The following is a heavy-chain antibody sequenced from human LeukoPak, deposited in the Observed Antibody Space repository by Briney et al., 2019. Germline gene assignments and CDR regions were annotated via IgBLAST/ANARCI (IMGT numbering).Heavy chain of an antibody. V-gene: IGHV1-69*05. CDR3: ASRNPYDSIGYYPFDY. J-gene: IGHJ4*02. D-gene: IGHD3-22*01. CDR1: GGTFSSYA. Sequence: SVKVSCKASGGTFSSYAISWVRQAPGQGLEWMGGIIPIFGTANYAQKFQGRVTITTDESTSTAYMELSSLRSEDTAVYYCASRNPYDSIGYYPFDYWGQGTLVTVSS. CDR2: IIPIFGTA.